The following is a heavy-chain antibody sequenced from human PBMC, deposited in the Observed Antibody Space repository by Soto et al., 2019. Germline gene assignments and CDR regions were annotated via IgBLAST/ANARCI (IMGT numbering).Heavy chain of an antibody. Sequence: QVQLVESGGGVVQPGRSLRLSCAASGFTFSSYGMHWVRQAPGKGLEWVAVISYDGSNKYYADSVKGRFTISRDNSKNTLYLQMNSLRAEDTAVYYCAKGGFMTTVTMGDYWGQGTLVTVSS. CDR3: AKGGFMTTVTMGDY. J-gene: IGHJ4*02. CDR2: ISYDGSNK. V-gene: IGHV3-30*18. D-gene: IGHD4-17*01. CDR1: GFTFSSYG.